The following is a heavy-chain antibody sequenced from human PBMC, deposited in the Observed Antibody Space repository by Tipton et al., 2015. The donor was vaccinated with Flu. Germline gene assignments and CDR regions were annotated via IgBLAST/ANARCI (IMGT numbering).Heavy chain of an antibody. Sequence: VQLVQSGGGLVQPGGSLRLSCAASGFSFSSYEMNWVRQAPGKGLEWLSYISSSGSTISYADSVRGRFTISRDNAKNSLYLQMNSLRVEDTATYYCATPTADFDLWGRGALVIVSS. V-gene: IGHV3-48*03. CDR1: GFSFSSYE. CDR3: ATPTADFDL. J-gene: IGHJ2*01. D-gene: IGHD1-1*01. CDR2: ISSSGSTI.